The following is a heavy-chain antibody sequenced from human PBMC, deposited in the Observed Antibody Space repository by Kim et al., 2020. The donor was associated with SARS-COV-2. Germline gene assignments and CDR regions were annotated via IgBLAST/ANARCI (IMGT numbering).Heavy chain of an antibody. CDR3: ARETIYYDSSEGMDV. V-gene: IGHV3-48*03. CDR2: ISSSGSTI. Sequence: GGSLRLSCAASGFTFSSYEMNWVRQAPGKGLEWVSYISSSGSTIYYADSVKGRFTISRDNAKNSLYLQMNSLRAEDTAVYYCARETIYYDSSEGMDVWGQGTTVTVSS. J-gene: IGHJ6*02. D-gene: IGHD3-22*01. CDR1: GFTFSSYE.